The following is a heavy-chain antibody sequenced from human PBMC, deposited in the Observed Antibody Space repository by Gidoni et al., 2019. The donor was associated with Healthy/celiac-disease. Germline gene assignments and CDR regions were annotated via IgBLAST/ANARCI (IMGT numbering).Heavy chain of an antibody. V-gene: IGHV3-30*03. CDR2: ISYDGSNK. J-gene: IGHJ4*02. CDR3: ARVLAVAGRGYFDY. Sequence: QVQLVESGGGGVQPGRPLRLSCAASGFTFSSYGMHWVRQAPGTRLGWVAVISYDGSNKYYADSVKGRFTITRDNSKNTLYLQMNSLRAEDTAVYYCARVLAVAGRGYFDYWGQGTLVTVSS. CDR1: GFTFSSYG. D-gene: IGHD6-19*01.